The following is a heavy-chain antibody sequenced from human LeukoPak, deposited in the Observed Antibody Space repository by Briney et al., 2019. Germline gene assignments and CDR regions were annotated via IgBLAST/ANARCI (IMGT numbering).Heavy chain of an antibody. CDR1: GFTFSSYA. Sequence: PGGSLRLSCAASGFTFSSYAMSWVRQAPGKGLEWVSVINSGGSMYYADSVKGRFTLSRDNSKNTLYLQMNSLRAEDTAVYYCAKDLAYYASGKQNYWGQGTLVTVSS. CDR2: INSGGSM. V-gene: IGHV3-66*01. J-gene: IGHJ4*02. D-gene: IGHD3-10*01. CDR3: AKDLAYYASGKQNY.